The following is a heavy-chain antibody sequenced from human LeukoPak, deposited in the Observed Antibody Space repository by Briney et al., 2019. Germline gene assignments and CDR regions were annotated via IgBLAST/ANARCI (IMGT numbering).Heavy chain of an antibody. CDR2: IYPGDSDT. D-gene: IGHD1-1*01. Sequence: GASLQISCKGSGYSFTSYWIGWVRQMPGKGLEWMGIIYPGDSDTRYSPSFQGQVTISADRSISTTYLHWSSLKASDSAIYYCARLEYNYDFGYWGQGTLVTVSS. V-gene: IGHV5-51*01. CDR3: ARLEYNYDFGY. CDR1: GYSFTSYW. J-gene: IGHJ4*02.